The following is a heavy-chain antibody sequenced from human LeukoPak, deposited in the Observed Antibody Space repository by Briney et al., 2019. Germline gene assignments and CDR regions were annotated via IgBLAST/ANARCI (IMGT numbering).Heavy chain of an antibody. CDR2: MNPNNGNT. D-gene: IGHD4-17*01. V-gene: IGHV1-8*01. J-gene: IGHJ4*02. CDR3: ARDYGDYGGDY. Sequence: ASVNVSCKTSGYTFIGYDIIWVRQAAGQGLEWVGWMNPNNGNTGYAQKFQGRVTMTRNTSIYTAYMELSSLRSEDTAVYYCARDYGDYGGDYWGQGTLVTVSS. CDR1: GYTFIGYD.